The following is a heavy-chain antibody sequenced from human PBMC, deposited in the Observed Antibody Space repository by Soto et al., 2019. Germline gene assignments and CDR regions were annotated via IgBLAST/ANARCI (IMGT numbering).Heavy chain of an antibody. D-gene: IGHD2-21*01. J-gene: IGHJ6*02. CDR2: ISSSGTTI. Sequence: QVQLVESGGGLVKPGGSLRLSCAASGFTFSDYYMNWIRQAPGKGLEWVSYISSSGTTIYYADSVKGRFTISRDNAKXXXXXXXXXXXXXXXXXXXXXXXHSIFYGMDVWGQGTTVTVSS. CDR1: GFTFSDYY. CDR3: XXXHSIFYGMDV. V-gene: IGHV3-11*01.